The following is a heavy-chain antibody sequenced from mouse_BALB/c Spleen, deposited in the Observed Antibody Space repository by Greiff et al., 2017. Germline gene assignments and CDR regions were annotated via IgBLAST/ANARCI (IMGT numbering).Heavy chain of an antibody. CDR1: GFTFSSFG. CDR2: ISSGSSTI. D-gene: IGHD2-4*01. CDR3: ARSSYDYDVGAWFAY. J-gene: IGHJ3*01. Sequence: EVQGVESGGGLVQPGGSRKLSCAASGFTFSSFGMHWVRQAPEKGLEWVAYISSGSSTIYYADTVKGRFTISRDNPKNTLFLQMTSLRSEDTAMYYCARSSYDYDVGAWFAYWGQGTLVTVSA. V-gene: IGHV5-17*02.